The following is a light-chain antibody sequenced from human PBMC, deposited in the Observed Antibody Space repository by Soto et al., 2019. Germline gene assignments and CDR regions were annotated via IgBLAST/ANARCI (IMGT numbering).Light chain of an antibody. V-gene: IGLV2-23*01. CDR1: SSDIGSYNL. Sequence: QSALTQPGSVSGSPGQSITISCSGTSSDIGSYNLVSWYQQHPGKAPKVIIFEGSRLPSGVSSRFSGSKSGNTASLTISGLRPEDEAGYYCSSYAGSNILVVFGGGTQLTVL. CDR2: EGS. J-gene: IGLJ2*01. CDR3: SSYAGSNILVV.